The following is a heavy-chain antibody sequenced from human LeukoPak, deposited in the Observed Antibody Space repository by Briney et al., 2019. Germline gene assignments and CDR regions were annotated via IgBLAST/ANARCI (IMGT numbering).Heavy chain of an antibody. CDR1: GYDFTAYT. Sequence: AASVKVSCEASGYDFTAYTLNWVRQAPGQGLEWMGWINTRTTNPTYAQGFVGRFVFSVDTSVNTAYLQISSLKAEDTAVYYCARVPLAGRYYYYGSGSYYAWFDPWGQGTLVTVSS. D-gene: IGHD3-10*01. J-gene: IGHJ5*02. V-gene: IGHV7-4-1*02. CDR3: ARVPLAGRYYYYGSGSYYAWFDP. CDR2: INTRTTNP.